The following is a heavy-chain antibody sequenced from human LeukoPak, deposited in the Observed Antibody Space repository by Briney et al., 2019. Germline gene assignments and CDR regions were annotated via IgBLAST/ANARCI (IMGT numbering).Heavy chain of an antibody. CDR3: ARDQYSGYSYGSFDY. CDR1: GGSISSSSYY. J-gene: IGHJ4*02. Sequence: PSETLSLTCTVSGGSISSSSYYWGWIRQPPGKGLEWIGSIYYSGSTYYNPSLKSRVTISVDTSKNQFSLKLSSVTAADTAVYYCARDQYSGYSYGSFDYWGQGTLVTVSS. CDR2: IYYSGST. V-gene: IGHV4-39*07. D-gene: IGHD5-18*01.